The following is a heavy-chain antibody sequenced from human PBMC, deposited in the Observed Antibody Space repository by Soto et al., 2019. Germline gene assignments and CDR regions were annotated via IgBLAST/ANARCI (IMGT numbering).Heavy chain of an antibody. V-gene: IGHV4-30-2*01. CDR2: IYHSGST. J-gene: IGHJ5*02. CDR3: ARVIILTGYYGWFDP. Sequence: PSETLSLTCAVSGGSISSGGYSWSWIRQPPGKGLEWIGYIYHSGSTYYNPSLKSRVTISVDRSKNQFSLKLSSVTAADTAVYYCARVIILTGYYGWFDPWGQGTLVTVSS. D-gene: IGHD3-9*01. CDR1: GGSISSGGYS.